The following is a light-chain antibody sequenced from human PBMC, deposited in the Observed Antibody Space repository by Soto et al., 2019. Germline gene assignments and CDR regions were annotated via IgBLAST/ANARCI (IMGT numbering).Light chain of an antibody. V-gene: IGLV2-14*03. CDR1: SSDVGGFNY. CDR2: DVS. Sequence: QSALTQPASVSGSPGQSIAISCTGTSSDVGGFNYVSWYQQHPGKAPKFMIYDVSSRPSGVSDRFSGSKSGNTASLTISGLQAEDEADYYCASSRTSSTSVFGTGTKVTVL. J-gene: IGLJ1*01. CDR3: ASSRTSSTSV.